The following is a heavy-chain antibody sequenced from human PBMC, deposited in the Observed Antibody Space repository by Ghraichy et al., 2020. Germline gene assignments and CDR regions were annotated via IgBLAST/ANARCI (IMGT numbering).Heavy chain of an antibody. CDR2: ISGYNSNS. J-gene: IGHJ4*02. V-gene: IGHV1-18*01. CDR1: GYTFTNYG. CDR3: ARGFGDKYHLPDKYKAFDY. Sequence: ASVKVSCKASGYTFTNYGINWVRQAPGQGLEWVGWISGYNSNSNYGQKVQGRVTMTTDAATSTAYMELRSLRSDDTAVYYCARGFGDKYHLPDKYKAFDYWGQGTLVTVPS. D-gene: IGHD3-10*01.